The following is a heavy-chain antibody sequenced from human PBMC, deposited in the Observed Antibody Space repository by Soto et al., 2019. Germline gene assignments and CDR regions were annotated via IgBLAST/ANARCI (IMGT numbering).Heavy chain of an antibody. V-gene: IGHV3-7*01. CDR2: IKQDGSEK. CDR3: ARVRINYYYGMDV. CDR1: GFTFSSYW. Sequence: LRLSCAASGFTFSSYWMSWVRQAPGKGLEWVANIKQDGSEKYYVDSVKGRFTISRDNAKNSLYLQMNSLRAEDTAVYYCARVRINYYYGMDVWGQGTKVTVSS. J-gene: IGHJ6*02.